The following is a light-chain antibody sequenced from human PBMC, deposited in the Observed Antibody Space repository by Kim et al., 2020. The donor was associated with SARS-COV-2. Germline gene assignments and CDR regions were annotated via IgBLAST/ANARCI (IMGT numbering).Light chain of an antibody. CDR3: QAWDSSTGV. CDR2: QDR. CDR1: KLGDKY. Sequence: VSPGQTASLTCSGDKLGDKYACWYQQKAGQSPVLVIYQDRKRPSGIPERFSGSNSGNTATLTISGTQAMDEADYYCQAWDSSTGVFGGGTKLTVL. V-gene: IGLV3-1*01. J-gene: IGLJ2*01.